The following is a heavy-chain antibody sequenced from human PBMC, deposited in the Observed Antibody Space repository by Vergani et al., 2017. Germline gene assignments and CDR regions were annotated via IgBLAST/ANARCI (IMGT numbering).Heavy chain of an antibody. CDR2: ISSSGSTI. CDR3: ARDFPGSSSWMRPFDY. CDR1: GFTFSSYE. J-gene: IGHJ4*02. D-gene: IGHD6-13*01. V-gene: IGHV3-48*03. Sequence: EVQLVESGGGLVQPGGSLRLSCAASGFTFSSYEMNWVRQAPGKGLEWVSYISSSGSTIYYADSVKGRFTISRDNAKNSLYLQMNSLRAEDTAVYYCARDFPGSSSWMRPFDYWGQGTLVTVSS.